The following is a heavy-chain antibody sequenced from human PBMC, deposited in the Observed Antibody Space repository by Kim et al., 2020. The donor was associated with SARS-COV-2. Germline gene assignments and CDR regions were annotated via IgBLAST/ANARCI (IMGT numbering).Heavy chain of an antibody. Sequence: SETLSLTCTVSGGSISSGGNYWSWIHQHPGKGLEWIGYIYYSGSTYYNPSLKSRVSISVDTSKNQFSLKLSSVTAADTAVYYCARTDTIMVTLVRVVCAFDIWGQGTMVTVSS. D-gene: IGHD5-18*01. J-gene: IGHJ3*02. CDR2: IYYSGST. CDR1: GGSISSGGNY. CDR3: ARTDTIMVTLVRVVCAFDI. V-gene: IGHV4-31*03.